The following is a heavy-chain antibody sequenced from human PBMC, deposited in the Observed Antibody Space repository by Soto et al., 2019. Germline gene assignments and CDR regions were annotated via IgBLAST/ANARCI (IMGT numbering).Heavy chain of an antibody. D-gene: IGHD6-13*01. CDR3: ARARVYATGPLDF. CDR1: GFTFTSYT. CDR2: ISSSSDYI. Sequence: GGSLRLSCAASGFTFTSYTMNWVRQAPGKGLGWVSSISSSSDYIYYADSMKGRVTISRDNAKNSLFLDMNSLTGEDTAVYYCARARVYATGPLDFWGQGTLVTVSS. V-gene: IGHV3-21*06. J-gene: IGHJ4*02.